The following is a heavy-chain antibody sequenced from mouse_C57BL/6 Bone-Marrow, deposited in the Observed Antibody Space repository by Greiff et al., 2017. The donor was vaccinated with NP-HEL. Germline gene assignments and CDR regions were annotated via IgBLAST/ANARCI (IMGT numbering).Heavy chain of an antibody. J-gene: IGHJ1*03. CDR2: IHPNSGST. D-gene: IGHD1-1*01. CDR3: ARCPYYYGSSDWYFDV. V-gene: IGHV1-64*01. CDR1: GYTFTSYW. Sequence: QVQLQQPGAELVKPGASVKLSCKASGYTFTSYWMHWVKQRPGQGLEWIGMIHPNSGSTNYNEKFKSKATLTVDKSSSTAYMQLSSLTSEDSAVYDCARCPYYYGSSDWYFDVWGTGTTVTVSS.